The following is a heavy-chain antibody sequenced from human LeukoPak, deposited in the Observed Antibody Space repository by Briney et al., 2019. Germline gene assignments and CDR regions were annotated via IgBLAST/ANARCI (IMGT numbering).Heavy chain of an antibody. D-gene: IGHD5-18*01. CDR2: INPNSGGT. J-gene: IGHJ3*02. CDR1: GYTFTGYY. CDR3: ARAGTVYSYGYKAFDI. Sequence: APVKVSCKASGYTFTGYYMHWVRQAPGQGLEWMGWINPNSGGTNYAQKFQGRVTMTRDTSISTAYMELSRLRSDDTAVYYCARAGTVYSYGYKAFDIWGQGTMVTVSS. V-gene: IGHV1-2*02.